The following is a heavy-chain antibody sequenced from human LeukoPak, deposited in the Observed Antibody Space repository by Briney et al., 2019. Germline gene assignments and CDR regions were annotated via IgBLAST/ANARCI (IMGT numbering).Heavy chain of an antibody. CDR3: ARVLYGDYWDWYFDL. CDR1: GYTFTIYG. J-gene: IGHJ2*01. V-gene: IGHV1-18*01. D-gene: IGHD4-17*01. Sequence: ASVTVSFKASGYTFTIYGISWVRQAPGQGPEGMGWISAYSTYNGNTNYAQKFQGRVTMTTDTSTSTAYMELRSLRSDDTAVYYCARVLYGDYWDWYFDLWGRGTLVTVSS. CDR2: ISAYSTYNGNT.